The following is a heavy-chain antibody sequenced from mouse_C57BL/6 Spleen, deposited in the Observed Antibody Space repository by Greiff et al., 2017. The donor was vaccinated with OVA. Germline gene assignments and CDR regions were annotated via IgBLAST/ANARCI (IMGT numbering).Heavy chain of an antibody. J-gene: IGHJ2*01. D-gene: IGHD2-2*01. CDR1: TSYW. V-gene: IGHV1-50*01. CDR2: IDPSDSYT. CDR3: ARGLTLYYFDY. Sequence: QVQLKESGAELVKPGASVKLSFTSYWMQWVKQRPGQGLEWIGEIDPSDSYTNYNQKFKGKATLTVDTSSSTAYMQLSSLTSEDSAVYYCARGLTLYYFDYWGQGTTLTVSS.